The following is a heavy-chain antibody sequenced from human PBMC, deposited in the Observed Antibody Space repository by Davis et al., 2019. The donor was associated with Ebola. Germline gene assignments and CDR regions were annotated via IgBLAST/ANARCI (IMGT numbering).Heavy chain of an antibody. CDR2: ITKSGDTT. CDR1: GFTFSNYA. Sequence: GGSLRLSCAASGFTFSNYAMNWVRQAPGKGLEWVSTITKSGDTTYYADSVKGRFTISRDNSKNTVYLQMNSLRAEDTAVYYCARNFGPGSGILWWFDAFDIWGQGTMVTVSS. D-gene: IGHD2-21*01. CDR3: ARNFGPGSGILWWFDAFDI. J-gene: IGHJ3*02. V-gene: IGHV3-23*01.